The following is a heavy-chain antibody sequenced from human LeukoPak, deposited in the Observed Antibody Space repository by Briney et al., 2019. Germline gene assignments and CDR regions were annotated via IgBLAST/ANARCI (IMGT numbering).Heavy chain of an antibody. CDR2: IYYSGST. CDR3: ARHQHLRYSSGWSPLNWFDP. CDR1: GGSISSSSYY. Sequence: SETLSLTCTVSGGSISSSSYYWGWIRQPPGKGLEWIGSIYYSGSTYYNPSLKSRVTISVDTSKNQFSLKLSSVTAADTAVYYCARHQHLRYSSGWSPLNWFDPWGQGTLVTVSS. D-gene: IGHD6-19*01. J-gene: IGHJ5*02. V-gene: IGHV4-39*01.